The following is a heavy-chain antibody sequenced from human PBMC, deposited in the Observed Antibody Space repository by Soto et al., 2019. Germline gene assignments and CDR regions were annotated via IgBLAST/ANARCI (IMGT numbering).Heavy chain of an antibody. V-gene: IGHV1-2*02. Sequence: HEHLVQSGAEVKRPGASLKVSCKASGYSFTGYYIHWVRQATGQGLEWMGWINPDSGATNYAQNLQGRVTLTSDTSISTASMDLTSLTSDATAVYYCARGDYGTGGYPFPYFDYWGQGTLVIDSS. J-gene: IGHJ4*02. CDR3: ARGDYGTGGYPFPYFDY. CDR1: GYSFTGYY. D-gene: IGHD2-8*02. CDR2: INPDSGAT.